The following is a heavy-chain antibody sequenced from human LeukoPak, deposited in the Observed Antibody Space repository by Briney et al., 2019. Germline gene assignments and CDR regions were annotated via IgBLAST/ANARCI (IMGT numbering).Heavy chain of an antibody. V-gene: IGHV3-23*01. CDR3: AKGVRITMVRGAFDI. CDR1: GFTFSSYA. CDR2: ISGSGGST. D-gene: IGHD3-10*01. J-gene: IGHJ3*02. Sequence: GGSLRLSCAASGFTFSSYAMSWVRQAPGKGLEWVSAISGSGGSTYYADSVKGRFTISRDNSKNTLYLQMNSLRAEDTALYYCAKGVRITMVRGAFDIWGQGTMVTVSS.